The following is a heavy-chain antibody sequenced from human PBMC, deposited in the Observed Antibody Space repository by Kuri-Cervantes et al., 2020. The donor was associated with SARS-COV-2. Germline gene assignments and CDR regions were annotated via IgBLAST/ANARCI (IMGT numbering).Heavy chain of an antibody. Sequence: GSLRLSCTVSGGSISSGGYYWSWIRQPPGKGLEWIGYIYYSGSTNYNPSLKSRVTISVDTSKDQFSLKLSSVTAADTAVYYCARVSANYYDSSGYITTALSYFDYWGQGTLVTVSS. D-gene: IGHD3-22*01. J-gene: IGHJ4*02. CDR2: IYYSGST. V-gene: IGHV4-61*08. CDR3: ARVSANYYDSSGYITTALSYFDY. CDR1: GGSISSGGYY.